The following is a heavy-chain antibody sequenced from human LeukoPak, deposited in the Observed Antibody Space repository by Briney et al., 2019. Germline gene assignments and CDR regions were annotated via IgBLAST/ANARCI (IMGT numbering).Heavy chain of an antibody. Sequence: PGGSLRLSCAASGFTFSSYSMNWVRQAPGKGLEWVSSISSSSSYIYYADSVKGRFTISRDNAKNSLYLQMNSLRAEDTAVYYCAREGYYDSSGSNREGFDYWGQGTLVTVSS. CDR1: GFTFSSYS. D-gene: IGHD3-22*01. CDR3: AREGYYDSSGSNREGFDY. CDR2: ISSSSSYI. V-gene: IGHV3-21*01. J-gene: IGHJ4*02.